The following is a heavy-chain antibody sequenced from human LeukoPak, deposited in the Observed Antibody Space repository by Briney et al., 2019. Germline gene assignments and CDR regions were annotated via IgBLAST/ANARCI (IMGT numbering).Heavy chain of an antibody. J-gene: IGHJ4*02. D-gene: IGHD3-10*01. CDR1: GYTFTSYD. CDR3: ARGPHPYYYGSGSYYSD. Sequence: ASVKVSCKASGYTFTSYDINWVRQATGQGLEWMGWMNPNSGNTGYAQKFQGRVTMTRNTSISTAYMELSSLRSEDTAVYYCARGPHPYYYGSGSYYSDWGQGTLVTVSS. CDR2: MNPNSGNT. V-gene: IGHV1-8*01.